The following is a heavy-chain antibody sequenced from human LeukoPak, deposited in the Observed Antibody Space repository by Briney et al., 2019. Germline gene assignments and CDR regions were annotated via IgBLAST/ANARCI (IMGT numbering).Heavy chain of an antibody. CDR1: GFTLSSYA. V-gene: IGHV3-23*01. Sequence: GGSLRLSCAASGFTLSSYAMSWVRQAPGKGLEWVSGITGSSDRTDYADSVKGRFTISRDNSKNTLYLQMNSLRAEDTAVYYCARETSQKGAHYMDVWGKGTTVTISS. CDR3: ARETSQKGAHYMDV. J-gene: IGHJ6*03. CDR2: ITGSSDRT. D-gene: IGHD3-16*01.